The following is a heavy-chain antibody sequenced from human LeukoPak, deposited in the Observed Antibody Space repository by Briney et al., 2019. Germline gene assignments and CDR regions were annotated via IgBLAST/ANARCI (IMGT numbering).Heavy chain of an antibody. CDR2: IHYSGTT. J-gene: IGHJ4*02. Sequence: SETLSLTCTVSGGSISTYYWSWIRQPPGKGLEWIGYIHYSGTTNYNPSLKSRVTMSLHTSKNQFSLNLSSVTAADTAVYYCARDYHGAKRFDYWGQGTLVTVPS. D-gene: IGHD4/OR15-4a*01. CDR1: GGSISTYY. CDR3: ARDYHGAKRFDY. V-gene: IGHV4-59*01.